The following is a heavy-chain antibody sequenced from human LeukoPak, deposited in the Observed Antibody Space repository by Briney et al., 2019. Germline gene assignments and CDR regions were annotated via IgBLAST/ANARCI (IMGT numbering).Heavy chain of an antibody. J-gene: IGHJ6*02. CDR1: GYTSTSYG. V-gene: IGHV1-18*01. CDR3: AREDYDILTGYWPYYYYGMDV. CDR2: ISAYNGNT. Sequence: GASVKVSCKASGYTSTSYGISWVRQAPGQGLEWMGWISAYNGNTNYAQKLQGRVTMTTDTSTSTAYMELRSLRSDDTAVYYCAREDYDILTGYWPYYYYGMDVWGQGTTVTVSS. D-gene: IGHD3-9*01.